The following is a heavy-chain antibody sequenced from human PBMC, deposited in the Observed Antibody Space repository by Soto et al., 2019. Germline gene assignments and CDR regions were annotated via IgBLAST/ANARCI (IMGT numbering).Heavy chain of an antibody. J-gene: IGHJ3*02. D-gene: IGHD1-1*01. CDR3: ARYNWNDGAFDI. Sequence: PGGSLRLSCEASGFDFSTSTMTWVRQAPGKGLECLSSISSSSGTIFYVGSVKGRFSISRDNAKNSLSLHMNTLRAEDTGVYYCARYNWNDGAFDIWGHGTMVTVSS. CDR1: GFDFSTST. CDR2: ISSSSGTI. V-gene: IGHV3-48*01.